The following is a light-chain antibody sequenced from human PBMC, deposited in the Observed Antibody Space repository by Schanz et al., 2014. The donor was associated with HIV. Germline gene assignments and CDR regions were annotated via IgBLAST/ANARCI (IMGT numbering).Light chain of an antibody. CDR3: QQYGSSPFT. J-gene: IGKJ3*01. Sequence: DIQMTQSPSTLSASVGDRISITCRASQSVSTWLAWYQQKPGKAPKLLINEASSLQSGVPSRFSGSGSGTEFTLTISRLEPEDFAVYYCQQYGSSPFTFGPGTKVDIK. V-gene: IGKV1-5*03. CDR2: EAS. CDR1: QSVSTW.